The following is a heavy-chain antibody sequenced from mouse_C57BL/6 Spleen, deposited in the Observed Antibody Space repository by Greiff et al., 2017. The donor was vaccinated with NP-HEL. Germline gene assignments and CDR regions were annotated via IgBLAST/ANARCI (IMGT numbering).Heavy chain of an antibody. CDR1: GYTFTDYE. Sequence: QVQLKESGAELVRPGASVTLSCKASGYTFTDYEMHWVKQTPVHGLEWIGAIDPETGGTAYNQKFKGKAILTADKSSSTAYMELRSLTSEDSAVYYCTRGNYVRGFDYWGQGTTLTVSS. CDR2: IDPETGGT. CDR3: TRGNYVRGFDY. J-gene: IGHJ2*01. D-gene: IGHD2-1*01. V-gene: IGHV1-15*01.